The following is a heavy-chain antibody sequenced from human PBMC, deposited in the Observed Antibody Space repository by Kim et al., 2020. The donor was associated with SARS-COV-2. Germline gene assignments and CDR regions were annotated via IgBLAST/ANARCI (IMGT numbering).Heavy chain of an antibody. CDR1: GYTFTSYY. CDR3: ARAMAIPHFDY. Sequence: ASVTVSCKASGYTFTSYYMHWVRQAPGQGLEWMGIINPSGGSTSYAQKFQGRVTMTRDTSTSTVYMELSSLRSEDTAVYYCARAMAIPHFDYWGQGTLVTVSS. V-gene: IGHV1-46*01. J-gene: IGHJ4*02. D-gene: IGHD2-2*02. CDR2: INPSGGST.